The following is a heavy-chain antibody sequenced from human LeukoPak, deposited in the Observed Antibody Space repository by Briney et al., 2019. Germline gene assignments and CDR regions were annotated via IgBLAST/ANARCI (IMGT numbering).Heavy chain of an antibody. V-gene: IGHV4-59*01. CDR2: IYYSGST. Sequence: TSETLSLTCTVSGGSISSYYWSWIRQPPGKGLEWIGYIYYSGSTNYNPSPKSRVTISVDTSKNQFSLKLSSVTAADTAVYYCATHYTMIRFDYWGQGTLVTVSS. CDR1: GGSISSYY. CDR3: ATHYTMIRFDY. J-gene: IGHJ4*02. D-gene: IGHD3-22*01.